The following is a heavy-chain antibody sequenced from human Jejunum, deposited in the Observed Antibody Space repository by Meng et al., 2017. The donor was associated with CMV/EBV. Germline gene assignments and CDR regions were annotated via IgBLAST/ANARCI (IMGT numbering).Heavy chain of an antibody. CDR1: GFTFSSQT. CDR2: IADSGGST. Sequence: EVQLMEAGGGLVQPEGSLRLSCAASGFTFSSQTMSWVRQAPGKGLEWVSNIADSGGSTYYADSVKGRFTISRDNSKNTLYLQMNSLRAEDTAVYYCVNRAWLESWGQGTLVTASS. J-gene: IGHJ5*01. CDR3: VNRAWLES. V-gene: IGHV3-23*01.